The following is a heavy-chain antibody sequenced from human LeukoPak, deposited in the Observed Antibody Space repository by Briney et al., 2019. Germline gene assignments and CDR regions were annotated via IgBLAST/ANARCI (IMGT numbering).Heavy chain of an antibody. Sequence: RTGGSLRLSCAASGFTFSSYAMSWVRQAPGKGLEWVSAISGSGGSTYYADSVKGRFTISRDNSKNTLYLQMNSLRAEDTAVYYCARDRVKSYDIPPRFFDYWGQGTLVTVSS. CDR3: ARDRVKSYDIPPRFFDY. CDR1: GFTFSSYA. V-gene: IGHV3-23*01. J-gene: IGHJ4*02. D-gene: IGHD3-9*01. CDR2: ISGSGGST.